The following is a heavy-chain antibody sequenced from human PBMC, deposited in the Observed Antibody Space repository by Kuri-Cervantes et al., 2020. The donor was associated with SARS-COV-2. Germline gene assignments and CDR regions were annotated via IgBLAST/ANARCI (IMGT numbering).Heavy chain of an antibody. CDR2: ISYDGSNK. V-gene: IGHV3-30*03. J-gene: IGHJ6*02. CDR1: GFTFSSYG. CDR3: TTDLLGYRMPYDSMDV. D-gene: IGHD1-14*01. Sequence: GESLKISCAASGFTFSSYGMHWVRQAAGKGLEWVAVISYDGSNKYYVDSVKGRFTISRDNSKNTLYLQMNSLKTEDTAVYYCTTDLLGYRMPYDSMDVWGQGTTVTVSS.